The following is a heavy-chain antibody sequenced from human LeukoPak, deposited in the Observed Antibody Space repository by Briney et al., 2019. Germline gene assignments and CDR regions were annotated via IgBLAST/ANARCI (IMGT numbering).Heavy chain of an antibody. V-gene: IGHV1-2*02. Sequence: ASVKVSCQASGYTFTGYYMHWVRQAPGQGLEWMGWINPNSGGTNYAQKFQGRVTMTRDTSISTAYIELSRLRADDTAVYYCARDVYRGYSYADPWGQGTLVTVSS. CDR2: INPNSGGT. J-gene: IGHJ5*02. CDR3: ARDVYRGYSYADP. D-gene: IGHD5-18*01. CDR1: GYTFTGYY.